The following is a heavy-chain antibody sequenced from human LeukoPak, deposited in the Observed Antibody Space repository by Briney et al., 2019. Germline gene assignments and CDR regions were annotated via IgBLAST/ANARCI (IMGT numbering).Heavy chain of an antibody. J-gene: IGHJ4*02. V-gene: IGHV4-31*03. CDR2: IYYSGST. CDR1: GGSISSGGYY. Sequence: PSETLSLTCTVSGGSISSGGYYWSWIRQHPGKGLEWIGYIYYSGSTYYNPSLKSRVTISVDTSKNQFSLKLSSVTAADTAVYYWARGEDTARPNYWGQGTLVTASS. D-gene: IGHD5-18*01. CDR3: ARGEDTARPNY.